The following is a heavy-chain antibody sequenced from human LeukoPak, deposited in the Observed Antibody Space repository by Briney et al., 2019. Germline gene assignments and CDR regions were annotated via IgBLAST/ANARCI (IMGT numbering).Heavy chain of an antibody. CDR1: GFTVSSNY. CDR3: VSSTTPYCGGDCPLDY. V-gene: IGHV3-66*02. D-gene: IGHD2-21*02. CDR2: IYSGGST. J-gene: IGHJ4*02. Sequence: GESLRLSCAASGFTVSSNYMSWGRQTPGKGLEWVSVIYSGGSTYYADSVKGRFTISRDNSKNTLYLQMNSLRAEDTAVYYCVSSTTPYCGGDCPLDYWGQGTLVTVSS.